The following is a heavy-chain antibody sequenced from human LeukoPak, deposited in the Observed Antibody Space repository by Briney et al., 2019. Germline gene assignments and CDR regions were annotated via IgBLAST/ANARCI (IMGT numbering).Heavy chain of an antibody. CDR3: ARYVWGSYPTFEDY. J-gene: IGHJ4*02. CDR1: GGSISSYY. V-gene: IGHV4-59*01. Sequence: SETLSLTCTVSGGSISSYYWSWIRQPPGKGLEWIGYIPYSGNTNYNPSFKSRVTISVDTSNNQFSLKLSSVTAADTAVYYCARYVWGSYPTFEDYWGQGTLVTVSS. D-gene: IGHD3-16*02. CDR2: IPYSGNT.